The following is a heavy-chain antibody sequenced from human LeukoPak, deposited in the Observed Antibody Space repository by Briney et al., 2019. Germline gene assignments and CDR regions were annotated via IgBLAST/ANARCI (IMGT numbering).Heavy chain of an antibody. Sequence: GGSLRLSCAASGFSFSSYSMHWVRQAPGEGLEWVSYIGSISSAIYYADSVKGRFTISRDNSKNSLYLQMNSLRAEDTAVYYCERHAPTRSAFDYWGHGTLVTVSS. V-gene: IGHV3-48*01. CDR1: GFSFSSYS. D-gene: IGHD6-19*01. CDR2: IGSISSAI. CDR3: ERHAPTRSAFDY. J-gene: IGHJ4*01.